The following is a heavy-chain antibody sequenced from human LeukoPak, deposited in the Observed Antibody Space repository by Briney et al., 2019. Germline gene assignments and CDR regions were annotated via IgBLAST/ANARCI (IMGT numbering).Heavy chain of an antibody. D-gene: IGHD4-23*01. CDR3: AREFGHGRWYFDY. V-gene: IGHV3-33*08. J-gene: IGHJ4*02. CDR1: GFTFSGYS. Sequence: GGPLRLSRAASGFTFSGYSIHWVRQAPGKGLEWVTVIGNDGSAQYYSDSVKGRFTISRDNSKITLHLQMNNLRTGDTAVYYCAREFGHGRWYFDYWGQGTLVTLSS. CDR2: IGNDGSAQ.